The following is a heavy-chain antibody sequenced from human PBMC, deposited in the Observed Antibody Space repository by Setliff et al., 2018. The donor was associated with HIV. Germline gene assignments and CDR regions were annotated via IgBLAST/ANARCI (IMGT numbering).Heavy chain of an antibody. J-gene: IGHJ4*02. Sequence: GGSLRLSCAASGFTFNTYAMHWVRQAPGKGLEWVAVISDDGSNTYYADSVKGRFTISRDNSKNTLYLQMNSLRSEDTAVYYCAKDWGAGAIHDYWGQGTLVTVSS. V-gene: IGHV3-30*01. CDR3: AKDWGAGAIHDY. D-gene: IGHD1-26*01. CDR2: ISDDGSNT. CDR1: GFTFNTYA.